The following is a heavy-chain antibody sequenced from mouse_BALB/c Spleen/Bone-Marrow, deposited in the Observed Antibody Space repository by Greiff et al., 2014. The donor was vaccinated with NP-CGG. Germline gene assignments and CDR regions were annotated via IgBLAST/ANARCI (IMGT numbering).Heavy chain of an antibody. CDR2: IRLKSNNYAT. CDR3: TRGGSSSFDY. Sequence: VQLKESGGGLVQPGGSMKLSCVASGFTFSNYWMNWVRQSPEKGLEWVAEIRLKSNNYATHYAESVKGRFTISRDDSKSSVYLQMNNLRAEDTGIYYCTRGGSSSFDYWGQGTTLTVSS. D-gene: IGHD1-1*01. CDR1: GFTFSNYW. J-gene: IGHJ2*01. V-gene: IGHV6-6*02.